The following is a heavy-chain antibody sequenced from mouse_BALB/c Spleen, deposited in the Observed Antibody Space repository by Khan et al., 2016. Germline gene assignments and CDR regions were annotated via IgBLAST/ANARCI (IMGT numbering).Heavy chain of an antibody. CDR3: ARADYGSSRGFAY. Sequence: QIQLVQSGPELKKPGETVRISCKASGYTFTNYGMNWVKQAPGKGLKWMGWINTYTGEPTYADDFKGRFAFSLETSASTAYLQINNLKNEDTATYFYARADYGSSRGFAYWGQGTLVTVSA. CDR1: GYTFTNYG. D-gene: IGHD1-1*01. J-gene: IGHJ3*01. V-gene: IGHV9-3-1*01. CDR2: INTYTGEP.